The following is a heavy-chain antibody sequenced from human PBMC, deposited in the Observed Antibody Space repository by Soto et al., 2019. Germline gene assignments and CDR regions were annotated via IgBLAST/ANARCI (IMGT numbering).Heavy chain of an antibody. D-gene: IGHD6-13*01. Sequence: AAVKVSCKASGGTFSSYAISWVRQAPGQGLEWMGGIIPIFGTANYAQKFQGSVTITADESTSTAYMELSSLRSEDTAVYYCARDPYSSPIYYYYGMDVWGPGTTVTVSS. J-gene: IGHJ6*02. CDR3: ARDPYSSPIYYYYGMDV. CDR1: GGTFSSYA. V-gene: IGHV1-69*13. CDR2: IIPIFGTA.